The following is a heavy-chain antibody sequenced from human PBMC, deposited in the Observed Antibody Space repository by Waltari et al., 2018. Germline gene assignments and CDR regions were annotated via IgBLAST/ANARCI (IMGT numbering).Heavy chain of an antibody. CDR1: GYTFTSYD. CDR3: ARRGRYCTGGVCYALDY. J-gene: IGHJ4*02. V-gene: IGHV1-8*03. D-gene: IGHD2-8*02. CDR2: INPNSGNT. Sequence: QVQLVQSGAEVKKPGASVKVSCKASGYTFTSYDINWVRQATGQGLEWMGWINPNSGNTGYAQKFQGRVTITRNTSISTAYMELSSLRSEDTAVYYCARRGRYCTGGVCYALDYWGQGTLVTVSS.